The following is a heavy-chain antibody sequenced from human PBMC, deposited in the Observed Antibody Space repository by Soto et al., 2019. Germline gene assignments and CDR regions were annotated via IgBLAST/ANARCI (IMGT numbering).Heavy chain of an antibody. CDR3: AKGAQATVTTPKIYYYYYGMDV. J-gene: IGHJ6*02. V-gene: IGHV3-30*18. CDR1: GFTFSSYG. D-gene: IGHD4-4*01. CDR2: ISYDGSNK. Sequence: GGSLRLSCAASGFTFSSYGMHWVRQAPGKGLEWVAVISYDGSNKYYADSVKGRFTISRDNSKNTLYLQMNSLRAEDTAVYYCAKGAQATVTTPKIYYYYYGMDVWGQGTTVTVSS.